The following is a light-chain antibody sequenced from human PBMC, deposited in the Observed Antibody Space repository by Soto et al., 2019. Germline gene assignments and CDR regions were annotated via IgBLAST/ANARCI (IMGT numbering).Light chain of an antibody. CDR3: QSYDSSLSGVV. J-gene: IGLJ2*01. CDR1: SSNIGAGYD. CDR2: GNI. Sequence: QAVVTQPPSVSGAPGQRVTISCTGSSSNIGAGYDVHWYLQLPGTAPKLLIYGNINRPSGVPDRFSGSKSGTSASLAITGLQAEYEADYYCQSYDSSLSGVVFGGGTKVTVL. V-gene: IGLV1-40*01.